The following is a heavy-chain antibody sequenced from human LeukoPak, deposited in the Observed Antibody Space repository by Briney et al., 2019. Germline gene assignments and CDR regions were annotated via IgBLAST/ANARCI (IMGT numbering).Heavy chain of an antibody. CDR3: AQDYSGSYYSYYYMDV. CDR2: ISGSGGST. V-gene: IGHV3-23*01. D-gene: IGHD1-26*01. CDR1: GFTFSSYA. Sequence: GGSLRLSCAASGFTFSSYAMSWVRQAPGKGLEWVSSISGSGGSTYYADSVKGRFTISRDNSNNTLYPQINSLRAEDTAVYYCAQDYSGSYYSYYYMDVWGKGTTVTVSS. J-gene: IGHJ6*03.